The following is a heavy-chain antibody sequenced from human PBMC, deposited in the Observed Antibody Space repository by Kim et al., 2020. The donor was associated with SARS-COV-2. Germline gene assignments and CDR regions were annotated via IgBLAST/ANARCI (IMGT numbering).Heavy chain of an antibody. CDR1: GDSVSSNSAA. V-gene: IGHV6-1*01. Sequence: SQTLSLTCAISGDSVSSNSAAWNWIRQSPSRGLEWLGRTYYRSKWYNDYAVSVKSRITINPDTSKNQFSLQLNSVTPEDTAVYYCARGVGCTNGVCYTGYYYYGMDVCGQGTTVTVSS. CDR3: ARGVGCTNGVCYTGYYYYGMDV. D-gene: IGHD2-8*01. CDR2: TYYRSKWYN. J-gene: IGHJ6*02.